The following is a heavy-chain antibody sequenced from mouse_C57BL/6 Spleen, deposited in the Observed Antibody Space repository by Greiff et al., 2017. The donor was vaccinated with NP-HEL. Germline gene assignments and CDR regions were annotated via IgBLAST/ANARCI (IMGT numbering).Heavy chain of an antibody. D-gene: IGHD1-1*01. J-gene: IGHJ2*01. V-gene: IGHV1-64*01. CDR1: GYTFTSYW. CDR2: IHPNSGST. CDR3: ASGLYYGSSRDY. Sequence: QVQLKQPGAELVKPGASVKLSCKASGYTFTSYWMHWVKQRPGQGLEWIGMIHPNSGSTNYNEKFKSKATLTVDKSSSTAYMQLSSLTSEDSAVYYCASGLYYGSSRDYWGQGTTLTVSS.